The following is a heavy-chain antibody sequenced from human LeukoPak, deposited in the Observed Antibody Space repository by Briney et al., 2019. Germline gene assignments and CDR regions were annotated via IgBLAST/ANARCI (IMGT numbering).Heavy chain of an antibody. CDR2: IYTSGST. J-gene: IGHJ4*02. D-gene: IGHD6-19*01. CDR3: ARDSPGIAVAGTDY. Sequence: PSETLSLTCTVSGGSISSGSYYWSWIRQPAGKGLEWIGRIYTSGSTYYNPSLKSRVTISVDTSKNQFSLKLSSVTAADTAVYYCARDSPGIAVAGTDYWGQGTLVTVSS. V-gene: IGHV4-61*02. CDR1: GGSISSGSYY.